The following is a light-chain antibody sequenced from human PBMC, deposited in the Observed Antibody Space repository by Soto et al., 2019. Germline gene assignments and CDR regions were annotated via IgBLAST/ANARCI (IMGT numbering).Light chain of an antibody. J-gene: IGKJ2*01. V-gene: IGKV1-39*01. CDR3: QQSDSIPFT. CDR1: QNMGNY. CDR2: GAF. Sequence: DIQMTRSPSSLSASVGDRVAITCRASQNMGNYLSWYAQKVGQAPKLLIYGAFNLQSGVPSRFSGSGSGTHVTLTISSLQPEDFAAYYCQQSDSIPFTFGQGTQLEMK.